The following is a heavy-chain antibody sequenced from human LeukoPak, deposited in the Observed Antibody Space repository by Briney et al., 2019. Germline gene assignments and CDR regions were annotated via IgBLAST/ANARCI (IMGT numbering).Heavy chain of an antibody. D-gene: IGHD6-13*01. CDR2: IVPILGTA. CDR3: ARDPQGSSWPYYFDY. V-gene: IGHV1-69*04. J-gene: IGHJ4*02. Sequence: SVKVSCKGTAGTFSTYANGWVRQAPGQGLEWVGRIVPILGTANYAQNFQGRVTITADRSTTTAYMELSSLRSEDTAVYYCARDPQGSSWPYYFDYWGQGTLVTVSS. CDR1: AGTFSTYA.